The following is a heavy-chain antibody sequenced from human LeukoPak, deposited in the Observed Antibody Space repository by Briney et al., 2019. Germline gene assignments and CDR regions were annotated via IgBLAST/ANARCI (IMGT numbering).Heavy chain of an antibody. CDR3: ARECVGRGIAAAGTSGHYYYYMDV. CDR1: GGSISSYY. CDR2: IYYSGST. V-gene: IGHV4-59*01. Sequence: SETLSLTCTVSGGSISSYYWSWIRQPPGKGLEWIGYIYYSGSTNYNPSLKSRVTISVDTSKNQFSLKLSSVTAADTAVYYCARECVGRGIAAAGTSGHYYYYMDVWGKGTTVTVSS. J-gene: IGHJ6*03. D-gene: IGHD6-13*01.